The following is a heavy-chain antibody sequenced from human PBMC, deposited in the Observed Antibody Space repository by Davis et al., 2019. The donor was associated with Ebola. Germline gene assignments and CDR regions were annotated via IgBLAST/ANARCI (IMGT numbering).Heavy chain of an antibody. J-gene: IGHJ6*04. CDR1: GFRFSTYT. V-gene: IGHV3-48*01. D-gene: IGHD3-9*01. CDR2: ISSSSTNK. CDR3: ARGGRWYDIMTEASLMDV. Sequence: GESLKISCAGSGFRFSTYTMNWVRQAQGKGMEWISYISSSSTNKYYADSVKGRFTVSRDNAKNSLFLQMNSLRGEDAAVYYCARGGRWYDIMTEASLMDVWGKGTTVAVSS.